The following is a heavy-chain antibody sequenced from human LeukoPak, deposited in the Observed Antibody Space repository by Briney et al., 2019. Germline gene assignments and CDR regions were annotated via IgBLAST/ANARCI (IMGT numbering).Heavy chain of an antibody. CDR1: GFTFGSYA. CDR2: ISVSGNT. J-gene: IGHJ3*02. CDR3: AKPLRYFDWFPHGDAFDI. D-gene: IGHD3-9*01. Sequence: GGSLRLSCAASGFTFGSYAMSWVRQAPGKGLEWVSAISVSGNTYHADSVKGRFTISRDNSKNTLYLQMNSLRAEDTAVYYCAKPLRYFDWFPHGDAFDIWGQGTMVTVSS. V-gene: IGHV3-23*01.